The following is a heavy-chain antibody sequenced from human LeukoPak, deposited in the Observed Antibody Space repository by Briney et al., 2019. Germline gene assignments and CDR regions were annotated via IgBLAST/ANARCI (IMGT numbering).Heavy chain of an antibody. CDR1: GFTFGSYD. D-gene: IGHD3-3*01. CDR3: AKGAGFLEPGYFDY. V-gene: IGHV3-33*06. J-gene: IGHJ4*02. Sequence: PGGSLRLSCAASGFTFGSYDMHWVRQAPGKGLEWVAVIWYDGSNKYYADSVKGRFTISRDISKNTLYLQMNSLRAEDTAVYYCAKGAGFLEPGYFDYWGQGTLVTVSS. CDR2: IWYDGSNK.